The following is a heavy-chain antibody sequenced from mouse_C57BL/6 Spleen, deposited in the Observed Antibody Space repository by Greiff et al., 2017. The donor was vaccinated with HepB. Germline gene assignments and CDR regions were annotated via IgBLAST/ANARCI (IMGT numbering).Heavy chain of an antibody. CDR1: GFSLTSYG. V-gene: IGHV2-2*01. CDR3: ASPDGYYAWFAY. Sequence: VMLVESGPGLVQPSQSLSITCTVSGFSLTSYGVHWVRQSPGKGLEWLGVIWSGGSTDYNAAFISRLSISKDNSKSQVFFKMNSLQADDTAIYYCASPDGYYAWFAYWGQGTLVTVSA. CDR2: IWSGGST. D-gene: IGHD2-3*01. J-gene: IGHJ3*01.